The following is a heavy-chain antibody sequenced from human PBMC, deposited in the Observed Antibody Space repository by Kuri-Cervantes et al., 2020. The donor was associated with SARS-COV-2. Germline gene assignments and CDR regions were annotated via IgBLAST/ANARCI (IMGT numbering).Heavy chain of an antibody. V-gene: IGHV1-8*02. D-gene: IGHD2-2*01. CDR2: MNPNSGNT. Sequence: ASVKVSCKASGYTFTSYDINWVRQATGQGLEWMGWMNPNSGNTNYAQKLQGRVTMTRDTSTSTVYMELSSLRSEDTAVYYCARVGSERYCSSTSCSLNYYFDYWGQGTLVTVSS. CDR1: GYTFTSYD. CDR3: ARVGSERYCSSTSCSLNYYFDY. J-gene: IGHJ4*02.